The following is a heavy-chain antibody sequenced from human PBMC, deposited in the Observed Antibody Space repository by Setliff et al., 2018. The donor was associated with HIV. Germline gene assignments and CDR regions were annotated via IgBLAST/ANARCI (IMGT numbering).Heavy chain of an antibody. CDR1: GFIFNNFW. D-gene: IGHD3-3*01. V-gene: IGHV3-74*01. CDR3: ARLAYYDFWNGYSYYMDV. CDR2: ISGSGTTT. Sequence: GGSLRLSCSTSGFIFNNFWMYWVRQAPGKGLVWVSCISGSGTTTKYAVVVKGRFTISRDNAKSTLYLQMSILRAEDTAVYYCARLAYYDFWNGYSYYMDVWGKGTTVTVSS. J-gene: IGHJ6*03.